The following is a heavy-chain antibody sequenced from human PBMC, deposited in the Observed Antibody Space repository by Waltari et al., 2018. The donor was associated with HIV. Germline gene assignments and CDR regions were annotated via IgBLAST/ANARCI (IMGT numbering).Heavy chain of an antibody. J-gene: IGHJ4*02. D-gene: IGHD3-22*01. V-gene: IGHV3-11*01. Sequence: QVQLVESGGGLVKPGGSLSLSCAASGFPFRAYSLTCVRQTPGKGLEWISYISNSGDIIYYADSVKGRFTISRDNAKNSLYLQMNSLRAEDTAVYYCARDRWYYFDTSDYFYDYWGQGTLVTVSS. CDR3: ARDRWYYFDTSDYFYDY. CDR1: GFPFRAYS. CDR2: ISNSGDII.